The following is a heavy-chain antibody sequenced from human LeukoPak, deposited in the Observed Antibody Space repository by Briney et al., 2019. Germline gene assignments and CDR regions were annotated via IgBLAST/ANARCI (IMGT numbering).Heavy chain of an antibody. Sequence: WETLSLTCTVSGYSVSSGYYWGWIRQSPGKGLEWIGSIYHSGSTYYSPSLRSRITISVDTSKNQFSLKLSSVTAADTAVYYCAREDYYDSSGYYLDCWGQGTLVTVSS. CDR3: AREDYYDSSGYYLDC. D-gene: IGHD3-22*01. V-gene: IGHV4-38-2*02. CDR1: GYSVSSGYY. J-gene: IGHJ4*02. CDR2: IYHSGST.